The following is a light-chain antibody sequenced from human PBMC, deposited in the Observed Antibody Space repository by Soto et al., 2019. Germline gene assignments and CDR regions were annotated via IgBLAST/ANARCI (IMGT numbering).Light chain of an antibody. J-gene: IGKJ2*01. V-gene: IGKV3-20*01. CDR3: HQYGRSPSYP. Sequence: EVVLTQSPGTLSLSPGERATLSCRASQSVSNNYLAWYQQKPGLSPKLLIFGSSDRSTGIPARFSGSGSGTDFTLPISSLEPEDFAVYSCHQYGRSPSYPFGQGTNLEI. CDR1: QSVSNNY. CDR2: GSS.